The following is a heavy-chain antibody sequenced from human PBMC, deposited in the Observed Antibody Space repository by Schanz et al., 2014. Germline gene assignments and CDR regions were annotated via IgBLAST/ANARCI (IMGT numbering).Heavy chain of an antibody. CDR3: ARAAYSHGLDV. CDR1: GFTVNTNY. Sequence: EVQLVESGGGLIQPGGSLRLSCAVSGFTVNTNYMSWVRQAPGKGLEWVGRSKNKAARYTTEYAASVRGRFTISRDDSKSSLYLQMNSLKTEDTAVYFCARAAYSHGLDVWGRGTTVTVSS. CDR2: SKNKAARYTT. D-gene: IGHD3-16*01. V-gene: IGHV3-72*01. J-gene: IGHJ6*02.